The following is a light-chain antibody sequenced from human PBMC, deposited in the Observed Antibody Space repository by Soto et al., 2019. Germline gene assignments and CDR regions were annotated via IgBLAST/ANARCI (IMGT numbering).Light chain of an antibody. CDR3: SSFAGSNNFPYV. CDR2: EIN. Sequence: QSVLTQPPSASGSPGQSVTISCTGTSSDVGAYDYVSWYQQHPGKAPKLMIYEINKRPSGVPDRFSGSKSGNTASLTVSGLQAEDEAAYYCSSFAGSNNFPYVFGTGTKV. J-gene: IGLJ1*01. CDR1: SSDVGAYDY. V-gene: IGLV2-8*01.